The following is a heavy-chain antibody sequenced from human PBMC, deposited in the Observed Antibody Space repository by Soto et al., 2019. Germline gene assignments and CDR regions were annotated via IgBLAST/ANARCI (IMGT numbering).Heavy chain of an antibody. CDR3: ARGAALAGKRAL. CDR2: ISSNGRDI. CDR1: GFTFTSDS. Sequence: EVQLVESGGGLVKPGGSVRLSCEASGFTFTSDSMIWVRQAPGKGLEWVSSISSNGRDIFYAASVKGRFTISRDNAKDSLHLQMNSLTGEDSAVYYCARGAALAGKRALWGQGTLVTVSS. V-gene: IGHV3-21*06. J-gene: IGHJ4*02. D-gene: IGHD6-19*01.